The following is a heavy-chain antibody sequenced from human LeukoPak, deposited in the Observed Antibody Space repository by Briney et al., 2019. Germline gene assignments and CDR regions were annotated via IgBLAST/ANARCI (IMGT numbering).Heavy chain of an antibody. Sequence: GGSLRLSCAASGFTFSDYYMSWIRQAPGKGLEWVSYISSSGSTIYYADSVKGRFTIPRDNAKNSLYLQMNSLRAEDTAVYYCARTHCEGDCFSAIRYWGQGTPVTVSS. CDR3: ARTHCEGDCFSAIRY. J-gene: IGHJ4*02. V-gene: IGHV3-11*04. D-gene: IGHD2-21*02. CDR2: ISSSGSTI. CDR1: GFTFSDYY.